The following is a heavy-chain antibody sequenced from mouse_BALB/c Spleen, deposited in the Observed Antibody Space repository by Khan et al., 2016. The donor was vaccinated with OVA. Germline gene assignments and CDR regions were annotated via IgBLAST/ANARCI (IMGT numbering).Heavy chain of an antibody. D-gene: IGHD3-3*01. J-gene: IGHJ1*01. Sequence: VQLKQSGAELVKPGASVRLSCTASGFNIKDTYLHWVKQRPEQGLEWIGRIAPANGNTNYDPKFQGKATITADTSSNTSYLQLNSLTSEDTAVYYCALPAYEARDIEVWGAGTTVNGSS. CDR1: GFNIKDTY. V-gene: IGHV14-3*02. CDR2: IAPANGNT. CDR3: ALPAYEARDIEV.